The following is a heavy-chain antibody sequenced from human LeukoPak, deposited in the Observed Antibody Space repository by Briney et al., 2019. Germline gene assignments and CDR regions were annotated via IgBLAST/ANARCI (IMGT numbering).Heavy chain of an antibody. CDR3: ALGGDYFDY. CDR1: GFTFSNAW. V-gene: IGHV3-15*01. D-gene: IGHD3-16*01. J-gene: IGHJ4*02. Sequence: GGSLRLSCAASGFTFSNAWMSWVRQAPGKGLEWVGHIKSKTDGGTTDYTAHVKGRFTISRDDSKNTLYLRMNSLKTEDTAVYYCALGGDYFDYWGQGTLVTVSS. CDR2: IKSKTDGGTT.